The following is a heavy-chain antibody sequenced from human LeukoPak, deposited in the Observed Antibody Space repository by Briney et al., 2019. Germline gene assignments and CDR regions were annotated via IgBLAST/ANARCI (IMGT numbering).Heavy chain of an antibody. CDR1: GGSISTYY. J-gene: IGHJ4*02. CDR2: IYTSGST. Sequence: SETLSLTCTVSGGSISTYYWSWMRQPPGKGLEWIGRIYTSGSTNYNPSLKSRVTISVDNSKNQFSLELSSVTAADTAVYYCARSPAPFFFDYWGQGTLVAVSS. V-gene: IGHV4-4*07. CDR3: ARSPAPFFFDY.